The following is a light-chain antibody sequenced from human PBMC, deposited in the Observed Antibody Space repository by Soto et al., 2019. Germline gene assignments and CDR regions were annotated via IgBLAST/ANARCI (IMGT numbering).Light chain of an antibody. CDR3: SSYTSSSTL. Sequence: QSALTQPASVSGSPGQSITISCTGTSSDVGGYNYVSWYQQHPGKAPKLMIYDVSNRPSGVPNRFSGSKSGNTASLTISGLQAEDEADYYCSSYTSSSTLFGGGTKVTVL. CDR2: DVS. CDR1: SSDVGGYNY. J-gene: IGLJ2*01. V-gene: IGLV2-14*01.